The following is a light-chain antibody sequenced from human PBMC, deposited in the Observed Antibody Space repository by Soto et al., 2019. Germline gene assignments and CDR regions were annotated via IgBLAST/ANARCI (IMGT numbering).Light chain of an antibody. CDR2: DVT. Sequence: QFVLNQPASRSVSPGQSIPISCTGTTRDVVGYNYVSWYQHHPGKAPKLIIYDVTNRPSGVSNPFSGSKSGNTASLTISGLQPEDEADYYCSSYTTSNTRQIVFGTGTKVTVL. CDR3: SSYTTSNTRQIV. J-gene: IGLJ1*01. V-gene: IGLV2-14*03. CDR1: TRDVVGYNY.